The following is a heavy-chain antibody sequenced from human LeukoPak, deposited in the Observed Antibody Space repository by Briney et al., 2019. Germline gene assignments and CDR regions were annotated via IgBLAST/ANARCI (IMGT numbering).Heavy chain of an antibody. Sequence: SETLSLTCAVYGGSFSGYYWSWIRQPLGKGLEWIGEINHSGSTNYNPSLKSRVTISVDTSKNQFSLKLSSVTAADTAVYYCAREYCSSTSCYLWYFDLWGRGTLVTVSS. D-gene: IGHD2-2*01. CDR1: GGSFSGYY. J-gene: IGHJ2*01. CDR3: AREYCSSTSCYLWYFDL. V-gene: IGHV4-34*01. CDR2: INHSGST.